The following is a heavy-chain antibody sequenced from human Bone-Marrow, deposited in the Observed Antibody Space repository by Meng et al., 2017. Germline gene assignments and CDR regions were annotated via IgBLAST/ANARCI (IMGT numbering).Heavy chain of an antibody. Sequence: QLQLQESGPGLVKPSETLSLTCTVSGGSISSSSYYWGSIRQPPGKGLEWIGSIYYSGGTYYNPSLKSRVTISVDTSKNQFSLKLSSVTAADTAVYYCARATQRGYTLRVGFDPWGQGTLVTVSS. CDR1: GGSISSSSYY. CDR3: ARATQRGYTLRVGFDP. V-gene: IGHV4-39*01. D-gene: IGHD5-18*01. CDR2: IYYSGGT. J-gene: IGHJ5*02.